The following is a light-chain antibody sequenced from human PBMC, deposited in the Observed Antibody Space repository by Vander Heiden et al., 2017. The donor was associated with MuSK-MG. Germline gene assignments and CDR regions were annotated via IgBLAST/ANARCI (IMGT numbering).Light chain of an antibody. J-gene: IGKJ1*01. CDR3: QQYHSPPWT. Sequence: DIVMNQSPDSLAMSLGERATINCKSSQSVLSSSNNKNYLAWYQQKPGQPPKLLIYWASTRESGVPDRFSSSGSGTDFTLTISSLQAEDVAVYYCQQYHSPPWTFGQGTKVEIK. CDR1: QSVLSSSNNKNY. V-gene: IGKV4-1*01. CDR2: WAS.